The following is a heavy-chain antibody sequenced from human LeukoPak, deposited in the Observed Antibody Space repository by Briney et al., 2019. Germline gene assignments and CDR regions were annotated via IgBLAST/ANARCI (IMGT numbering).Heavy chain of an antibody. Sequence: ASVKVSCKASGYTFTSYCINWVRQAPGQGLEWMGWISAYDGNTNYAQKLQGRVTMTTDTSTSTAYVELRSLRSDDTAVYYCARGCYDFWSGYYNYYYYYYMDVWGKGTTVTVSS. CDR3: ARGCYDFWSGYYNYYYYYYMDV. V-gene: IGHV1-18*01. CDR1: GYTFTSYC. CDR2: ISAYDGNT. J-gene: IGHJ6*03. D-gene: IGHD3-3*01.